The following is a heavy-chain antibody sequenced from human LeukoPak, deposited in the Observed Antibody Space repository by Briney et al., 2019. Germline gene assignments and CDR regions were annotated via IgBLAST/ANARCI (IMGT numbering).Heavy chain of an antibody. D-gene: IGHD3-16*02. CDR1: GFPFNSYS. J-gene: IGHJ3*02. CDR3: ARVPAGVIGMKDAFDI. V-gene: IGHV3-21*01. Sequence: GGSLRLSCAASGFPFNSYSMNWVRQAPGKGLEWVSSISGSSSYIYYADSVKGRFTISRHNAKNSLYLQMNSLRAEDTAVYYCARVPAGVIGMKDAFDIWGQGTMVTVSS. CDR2: ISGSSSYI.